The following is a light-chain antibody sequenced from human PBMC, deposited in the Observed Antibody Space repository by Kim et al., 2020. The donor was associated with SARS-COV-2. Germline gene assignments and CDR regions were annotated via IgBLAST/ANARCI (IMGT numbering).Light chain of an antibody. V-gene: IGLV3-21*04. J-gene: IGLJ2*01. CDR3: QVWDSSSDHPGVV. CDR2: YDS. CDR1: NIGSKS. Sequence: SYELTQSPSVSVAPGKTARITCGGNNIGSKSVHWYQQKPSQAPVLVIYYDSDRPSGIPERFSGSNSGNTATLTISRVEAGDEADYYCQVWDSSSDHPGVVFGGGTQLTVL.